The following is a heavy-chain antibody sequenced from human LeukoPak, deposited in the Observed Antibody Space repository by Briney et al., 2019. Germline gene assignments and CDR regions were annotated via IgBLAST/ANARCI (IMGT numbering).Heavy chain of an antibody. J-gene: IGHJ4*02. CDR3: ARDPRGAGIIGTT. CDR2: ISSSSSYI. V-gene: IGHV3-21*01. D-gene: IGHD1-7*01. CDR1: GFTFSNYN. Sequence: GGSLRLSCAASGFTFSNYNMNWVRQAPGKGLECVSSISSSSSYIYYADSLKGRFTISRDNAKNSLYLQMNSLRVEDTAVYYCARDPRGAGIIGTTWGQGTLVTVSS.